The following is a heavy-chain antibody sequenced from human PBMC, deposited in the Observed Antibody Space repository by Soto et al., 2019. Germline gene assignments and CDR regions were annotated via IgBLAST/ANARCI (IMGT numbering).Heavy chain of an antibody. CDR1: GGTFSSYA. Sequence: SVKVSCKASGGTFSSYAISWVRQAPGQGLEWMGGIIPIFGTANYAQKFQGRVTITADESTSTAYMELSSLRSEDTAVYYCARDVYDSSGNFDYWGQGTLVTVSS. CDR2: IIPIFGTA. D-gene: IGHD3-22*01. J-gene: IGHJ4*02. CDR3: ARDVYDSSGNFDY. V-gene: IGHV1-69*13.